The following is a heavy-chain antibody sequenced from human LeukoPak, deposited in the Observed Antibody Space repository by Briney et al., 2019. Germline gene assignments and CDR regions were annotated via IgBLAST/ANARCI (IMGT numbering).Heavy chain of an antibody. CDR1: GVNVMDYS. Sequence: GRSRRRSWAASGVNVMDYSMNWVRQAPGKGLEWISYIGISSGNTKYADSVKGRFTISRDKARNSLYLQMNSLRVEDTAMYYCARDHRYAFDNWGHGTLVTVSS. V-gene: IGHV3-48*01. CDR3: ARDHRYAFDN. J-gene: IGHJ4*01. D-gene: IGHD5-12*01. CDR2: IGISSGNT.